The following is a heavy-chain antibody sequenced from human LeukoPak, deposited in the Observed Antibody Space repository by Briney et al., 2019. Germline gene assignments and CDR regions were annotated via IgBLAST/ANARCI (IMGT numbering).Heavy chain of an antibody. J-gene: IGHJ4*02. D-gene: IGHD3-22*01. CDR1: GFTFSDYG. CDR2: IWYDGYNK. V-gene: IGHV3-33*01. Sequence: GRSLRLSCTASGFTFSDYGMHWVRQAPGKGLEWVAIIWYDGYNKYYADSVRGRFTISRDNSKNTLYLQMNSLRAEDTAVYYCAREVLDYFDASGPVDYWGQGTLVTVSS. CDR3: AREVLDYFDASGPVDY.